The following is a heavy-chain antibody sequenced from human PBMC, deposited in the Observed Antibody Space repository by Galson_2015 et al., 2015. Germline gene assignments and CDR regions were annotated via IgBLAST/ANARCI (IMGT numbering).Heavy chain of an antibody. Sequence: SLRLSCAASGFTFNTYAMSWVRQAPGEGLEWVSDISGGGGSAYYADSVKGRFTISRDNAKNTLYLQMNSLRAEDTAVYYCAKYVEIQLSPLDYWGQGTLVTVSS. J-gene: IGHJ4*02. V-gene: IGHV3-23*01. D-gene: IGHD5-18*01. CDR2: ISGGGGSA. CDR1: GFTFNTYA. CDR3: AKYVEIQLSPLDY.